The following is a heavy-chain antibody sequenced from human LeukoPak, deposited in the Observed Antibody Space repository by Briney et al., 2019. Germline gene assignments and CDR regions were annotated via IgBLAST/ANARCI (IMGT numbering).Heavy chain of an antibody. J-gene: IGHJ4*02. V-gene: IGHV3-20*04. CDR1: GFTFDDYG. CDR3: ARVGTYYDILAGYCSTYFDY. Sequence: PSGGSLRLSCAASGFTFDDYGMSWVRQAPGKGLEWVSGINWNGGSTGYADSVKGRFTISRDNAKNSLYLQMNSLRAEDTALYYCARVGTYYDILAGYCSTYFDYWGQGTLVTVSS. D-gene: IGHD3-9*01. CDR2: INWNGGST.